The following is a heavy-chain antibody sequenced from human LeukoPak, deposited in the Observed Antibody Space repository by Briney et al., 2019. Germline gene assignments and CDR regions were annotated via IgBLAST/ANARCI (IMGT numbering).Heavy chain of an antibody. D-gene: IGHD2-8*02. CDR2: ISSSSSYI. V-gene: IGHV3-21*01. Sequence: PGGSLRLSCAASGFTFSSYRMNWVRQAPGKGLEWVSSISSSSSYIYYADSVKGRFTISRDNAKNSLYLQMNSLRAEDTAVYYCARDRVVYAITSTDFDYWGQGTLVTVSS. J-gene: IGHJ4*02. CDR1: GFTFSSYR. CDR3: ARDRVVYAITSTDFDY.